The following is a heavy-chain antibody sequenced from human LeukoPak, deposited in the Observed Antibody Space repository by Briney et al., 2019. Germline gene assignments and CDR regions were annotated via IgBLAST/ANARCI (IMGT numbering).Heavy chain of an antibody. CDR1: GFSFSSYG. CDR3: AKGDYFDY. V-gene: IGHV3-23*01. CDR2: ISGGGGST. Sequence: GGSLRLSCAASGFSFSSYGMTWVRQAPGKGLEWVSSISGGGGSTNSADSVKGRFTISRDNSKNTLYLQMNSLRAEDTAVYYCAKGDYFDYWGQGTLVTVSS. J-gene: IGHJ4*02.